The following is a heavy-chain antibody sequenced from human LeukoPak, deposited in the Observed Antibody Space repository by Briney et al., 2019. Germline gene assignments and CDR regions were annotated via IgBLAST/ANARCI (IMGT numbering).Heavy chain of an antibody. Sequence: GGSLRLSCAASGFTFSSYGMHWVRQAPGKGLEWVAVIWYDGSNKYYADSVKGRFTISRDNSKNTLYLQMNSLRAEDTAVYYCARQHSHTAFDYWGQGTLVTVSS. CDR3: ARQHSHTAFDY. D-gene: IGHD2-2*02. CDR1: GFTFSSYG. J-gene: IGHJ4*02. CDR2: IWYDGSNK. V-gene: IGHV3-33*01.